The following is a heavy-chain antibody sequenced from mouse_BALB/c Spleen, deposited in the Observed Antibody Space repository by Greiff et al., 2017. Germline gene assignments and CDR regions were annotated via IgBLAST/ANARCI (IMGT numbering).Heavy chain of an antibody. CDR1: GFSLTGYG. V-gene: IGHV2-6-7*01. CDR3: ARIYGNFAD. CDR2: IWGDGST. Sequence: VQLQESGPGLVAPSQSLSITCTVSGFSLTGYGVNWVRQPPGKGLEWLGMIWGDGSTDYNSAPKSRLSISKDNSKSQVFLKMNSLQTDDTARYYCARIYGNFADWGQGTRVTVSA. J-gene: IGHJ3*01. D-gene: IGHD2-1*01.